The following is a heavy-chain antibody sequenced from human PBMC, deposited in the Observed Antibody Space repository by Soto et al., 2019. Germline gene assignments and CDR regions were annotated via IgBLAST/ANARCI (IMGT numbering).Heavy chain of an antibody. CDR2: IYYSGST. D-gene: IGHD4-17*01. V-gene: IGHV4-30-4*01. CDR3: SYGDYVAPFDY. CDR1: GGSISSGDYY. J-gene: IGHJ4*02. Sequence: SETLSLTCTVSGGSISSGDYYWSWIRQPPGKGLEWIGYIYYSGSTYYNPSLKSRVSISVDTSKNQFSLKLSSVTAADTAVYYCSYGDYVAPFDYWGQGTLVTVSS.